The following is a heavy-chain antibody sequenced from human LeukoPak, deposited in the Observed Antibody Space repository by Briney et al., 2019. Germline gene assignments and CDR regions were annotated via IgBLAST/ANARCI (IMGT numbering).Heavy chain of an antibody. CDR1: GGSFSGYY. Sequence: SETLSLTCAVYGGSFSGYYWSWIRQPPGKGLEWIGEINHSGSTNYNPSLKSRVTISVDTSKNQFSLKLSSVTAADTAVYYCARGLYFDYWGQGTLVTVSS. V-gene: IGHV4-34*01. CDR2: INHSGST. J-gene: IGHJ4*02. CDR3: ARGLYFDY.